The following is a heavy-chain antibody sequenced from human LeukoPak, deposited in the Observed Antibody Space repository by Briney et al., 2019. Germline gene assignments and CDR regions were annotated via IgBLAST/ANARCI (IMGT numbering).Heavy chain of an antibody. J-gene: IGHJ5*02. Sequence: SETLSLTCTVSGGSISSSSYYWGWIRQPPGKGLEWIGSIYYSGSTNYNPSLKSRVTISVDTSKNQFSLKLSSVTAADTAVYYCAVSSPDPPSNWFDPWGQGTLVTVSS. CDR1: GGSISSSSYY. V-gene: IGHV4-39*07. D-gene: IGHD6-6*01. CDR2: IYYSGST. CDR3: AVSSPDPPSNWFDP.